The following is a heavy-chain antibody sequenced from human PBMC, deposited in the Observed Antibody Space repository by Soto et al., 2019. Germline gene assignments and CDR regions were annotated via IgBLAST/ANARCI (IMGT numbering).Heavy chain of an antibody. D-gene: IGHD3-16*01. Sequence: PGGSLRLPCAASGFTFSGFGMHWVRQAPGKGLEWVAIIWYDGSDKYYADSVKGRFTISRDNSKNTLYLQMNSLRAEDTAVYHCAFGNLSYYFNFWGQGTPVTVSS. V-gene: IGHV3-33*01. J-gene: IGHJ4*02. CDR2: IWYDGSDK. CDR1: GFTFSGFG. CDR3: AFGNLSYYFNF.